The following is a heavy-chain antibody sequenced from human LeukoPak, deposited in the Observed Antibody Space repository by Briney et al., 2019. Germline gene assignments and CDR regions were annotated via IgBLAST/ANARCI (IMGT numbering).Heavy chain of an antibody. CDR1: GGSISSYY. J-gene: IGHJ4*02. CDR2: IYTSGST. D-gene: IGHD3-22*01. CDR3: ARSPTYYYDSSGYYYYFDY. V-gene: IGHV4-4*07. Sequence: SETLSLTCTVSGGSISSYYWSWIRQPAGKVLEWIGRIYTSGSTNYNPSLKSRVTMSVDTSKNQFSLKLSSVTAADTAVYYCARSPTYYYDSSGYYYYFDYWGQGTLVTVSS.